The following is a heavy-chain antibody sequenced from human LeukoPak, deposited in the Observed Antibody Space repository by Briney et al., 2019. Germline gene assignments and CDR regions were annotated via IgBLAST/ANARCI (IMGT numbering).Heavy chain of an antibody. D-gene: IGHD2-21*01. CDR1: GFMFSTTG. CDR2: ISYDGSNK. J-gene: IGHJ6*02. CDR3: ARDQYYGKGSRDSYYAMDV. V-gene: IGHV3-30*03. Sequence: GGSLRLSCAASGFMFSTTGMHWVRQAPGKGMEWVAVISYDGSNKKYAESVKGRFTISRDNSKNTLYLHMNSLRGDDPAVYFCARDQYYGKGSRDSYYAMDVWGQGTTVTVSS.